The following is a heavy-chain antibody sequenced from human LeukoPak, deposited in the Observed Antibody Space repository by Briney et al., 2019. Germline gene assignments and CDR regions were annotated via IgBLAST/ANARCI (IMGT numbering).Heavy chain of an antibody. CDR1: GFTFSSYS. D-gene: IGHD6-19*01. V-gene: IGHV3-21*01. CDR2: ISSSSSYI. Sequence: GGSLRLSCAASGFTFSSYSMNWVRQAPGKGLEWVSSISSSSSYIYYADSVKGRFTISRDNAKNSLYLQMNSLRAEDTAVYYCARDSRAVAGRNYWGQGTLVTVSS. CDR3: ARDSRAVAGRNY. J-gene: IGHJ4*02.